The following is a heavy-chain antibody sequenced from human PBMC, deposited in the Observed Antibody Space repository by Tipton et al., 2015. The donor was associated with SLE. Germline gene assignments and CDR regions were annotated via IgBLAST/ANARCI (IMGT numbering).Heavy chain of an antibody. D-gene: IGHD5-12*01. CDR3: ARGRGSGYYRYFDY. CDR2: TNPSGNT. CDR1: GGSFSGYS. V-gene: IGHV4-34*01. J-gene: IGHJ4*02. Sequence: TLSLTCAVYGGSFSGYSWSWIRQPPGKGLEWIGQTNPSGNTNYNPSLKSRVTISVDTSKNQFFLELRSVTAADTAVYYCARGRGSGYYRYFDYWGQGALVTVSS.